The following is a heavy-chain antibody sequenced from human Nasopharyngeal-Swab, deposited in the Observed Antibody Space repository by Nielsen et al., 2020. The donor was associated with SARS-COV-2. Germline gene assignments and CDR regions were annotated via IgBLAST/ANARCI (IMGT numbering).Heavy chain of an antibody. V-gene: IGHV1-2*02. CDR2: INPNSGGT. CDR1: GYTFTGYY. D-gene: IGHD1-14*01. J-gene: IGHJ4*02. CDR3: ARDDGALTGHKTGIDY. Sequence: ASVKVSCKASGYTFTGYYMHWVRQAPGQGLEWMGWINPNSGGTNYAQKFQGRVTMTRDTSTSTAYMELRSLRSDDTAVYYCARDDGALTGHKTGIDYWGQGTLVTVSS.